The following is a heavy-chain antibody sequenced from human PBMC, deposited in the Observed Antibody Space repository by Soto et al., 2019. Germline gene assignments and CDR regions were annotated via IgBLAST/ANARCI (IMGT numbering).Heavy chain of an antibody. J-gene: IGHJ3*02. D-gene: IGHD1-26*01. CDR2: IIPILGSV. CDR3: ASRERVGAFDI. V-gene: IGHV1-69*01. Sequence: QVQLVQSGAEVKKPGSSVKVSCKASGGTLSNYAISWVRQAPGQGLEWMGGIIPILGSVNYAQKFQDRVTITADESTSTTYMELSSLRSEDAAVYYCASRERVGAFDIWGQGTVVTVSS. CDR1: GGTLSNYA.